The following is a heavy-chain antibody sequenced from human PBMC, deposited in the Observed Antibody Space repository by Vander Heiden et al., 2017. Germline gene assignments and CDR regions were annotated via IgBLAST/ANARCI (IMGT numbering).Heavy chain of an antibody. V-gene: IGHV3-9*01. CDR1: GFTFDDYA. J-gene: IGHJ6*02. CDR3: AKVLAADYYYGMDV. CDR2: ISWNSGNI. Sequence: EVQLVESGGGLVQPGRSLRLSCAAYGFTFDDYAMHWVRQAPGKGLEWVSGISWNSGNIGYADSVKGRFTISRDNAKNSLYLQMNSLRAEDTALYYCAKVLAADYYYGMDVWGQGTTVTVSS. D-gene: IGHD6-13*01.